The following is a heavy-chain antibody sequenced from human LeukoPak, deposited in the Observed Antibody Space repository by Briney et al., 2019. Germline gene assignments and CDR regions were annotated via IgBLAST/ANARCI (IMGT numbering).Heavy chain of an antibody. CDR1: GFAFNNYA. CDR3: AKAQWKVGATDYFDY. V-gene: IGHV3-23*01. Sequence: GGSLRLSCAASGFAFNNYAMTWVRQAPGKGLEWVSNINDNGGQTHYADSVKGRFTISRENSKNTLFLQMDSLRAEDTAVYYCAKAQWKVGATDYFDYWGQGILVTVSS. J-gene: IGHJ4*02. CDR2: INDNGGQT. D-gene: IGHD1-26*01.